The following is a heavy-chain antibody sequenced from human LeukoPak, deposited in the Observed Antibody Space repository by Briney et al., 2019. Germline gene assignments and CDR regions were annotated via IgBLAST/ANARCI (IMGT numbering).Heavy chain of an antibody. CDR3: AKGSYGSGSFDY. V-gene: IGHV3-23*01. Sequence: GGSLRLSCAASVFTFSSYAMSWVRQAPGKGLEWVSGISGSGGSTYYADSVKGRVTISRDNSRKTLYLQMNSLRAEDTAVYYCAKGSYGSGSFDYWGQGTLVTVSS. D-gene: IGHD3-10*01. CDR2: ISGSGGST. CDR1: VFTFSSYA. J-gene: IGHJ4*02.